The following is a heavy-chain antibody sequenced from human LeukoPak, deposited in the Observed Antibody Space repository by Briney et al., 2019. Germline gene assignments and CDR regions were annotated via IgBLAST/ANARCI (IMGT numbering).Heavy chain of an antibody. CDR2: ISSSGSYI. V-gene: IGHV3-11*04. CDR1: GFTFSDYY. J-gene: IGHJ4*02. CDR3: ARRWLHTFDY. Sequence: PGGSLRLSCAASGFTFSDYYMSWIRRAPGKGLEWVSYISSSGSYIYYADSVKGRFTISRDNAKNSLYLQMNSLRAEDTAIYYCARRWLHTFDYWGQGTLVTVSS. D-gene: IGHD5-24*01.